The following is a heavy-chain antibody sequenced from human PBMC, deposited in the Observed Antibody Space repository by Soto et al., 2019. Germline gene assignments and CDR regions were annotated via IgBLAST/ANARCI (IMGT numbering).Heavy chain of an antibody. CDR2: IYYSGST. V-gene: IGHV4-59*01. CDR3: ARVYSSSDQITFDD. Sequence: PSETLSLTCTVSGGSISSYYWSWIRQPPGKGLEWIGYIYYSGSTNYNPSLKSRVTISVDTSKNQSSLKLSSVTAADTAVYYCARVYSSSDQITFDDWGQGTLVTVSS. D-gene: IGHD6-6*01. J-gene: IGHJ4*02. CDR1: GGSISSYY.